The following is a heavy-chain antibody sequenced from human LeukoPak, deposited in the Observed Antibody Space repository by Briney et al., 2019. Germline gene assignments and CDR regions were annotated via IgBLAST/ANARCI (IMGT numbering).Heavy chain of an antibody. CDR1: GFTFSSYS. CDR3: ASDGPRVAPVVYYYYGMDV. CDR2: ISSSSSYI. J-gene: IGHJ6*02. Sequence: GGSLRLSCAASGFTFSSYSMNWVRQAPGKGLEWVSSISSSSSYIYYADSVKGRFTISRDNAKNSLYLQMNSLRAEDTAVYYCASDGPRVAPVVYYYYGMDVWGQGTTVTVSS. V-gene: IGHV3-21*01.